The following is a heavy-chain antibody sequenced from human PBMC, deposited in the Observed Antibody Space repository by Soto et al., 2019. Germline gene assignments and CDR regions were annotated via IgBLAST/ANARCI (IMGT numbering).Heavy chain of an antibody. CDR1: GCTFSSYT. Sequence: SVKVSCKASGCTFSSYTISWVRQAPGQGLEWMGRIIPILGIANYAQKFQGRVTITADKSTSTAYMELSSLRSEDTAVYYCARDSFSTPLPEDIWGQGTMVTVS. D-gene: IGHD2-2*01. CDR2: IIPILGIA. V-gene: IGHV1-69*04. CDR3: ARDSFSTPLPEDI. J-gene: IGHJ3*02.